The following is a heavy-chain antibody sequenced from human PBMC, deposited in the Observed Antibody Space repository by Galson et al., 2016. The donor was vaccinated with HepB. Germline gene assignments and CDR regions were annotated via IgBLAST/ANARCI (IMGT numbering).Heavy chain of an antibody. CDR1: GYTFTGYF. CDR3: AKGCGIVAMDV. V-gene: IGHV1-2*04. D-gene: IGHD1-14*01. Sequence: SVKVSCKASGYTFTGYFMHWVRQAPGQGLEWMGCINPYSGGTNYAQKFQDWVIMTRDTSISTAYMELSRLRSDDTAVYYCAKGCGIVAMDVWGQGTPVTVSS. J-gene: IGHJ6*02. CDR2: INPYSGGT.